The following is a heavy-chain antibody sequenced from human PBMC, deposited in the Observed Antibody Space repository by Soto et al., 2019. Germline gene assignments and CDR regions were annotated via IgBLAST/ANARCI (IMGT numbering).Heavy chain of an antibody. CDR1: GGSISSYY. CDR3: ARARIAARRDAFDI. D-gene: IGHD6-6*01. Sequence: QVQLQESGPGLVKPSESLSLTCTVSGGSISSYYWSWIRQPPGKGLEWIGYIYYSGSTNYNPSLKSLVTISVDTSKNQFSLKLSSVTAADTAVYYCARARIAARRDAFDIWGQGTMVTVSS. V-gene: IGHV4-59*01. J-gene: IGHJ3*02. CDR2: IYYSGST.